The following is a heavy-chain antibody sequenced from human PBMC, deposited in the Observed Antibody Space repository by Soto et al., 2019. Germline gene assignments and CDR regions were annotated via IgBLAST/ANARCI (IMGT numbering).Heavy chain of an antibody. J-gene: IGHJ4*02. CDR1: GDPMSSGAYY. V-gene: IGHV4-31*03. CDR3: ASSYSGYLDN. D-gene: IGHD3-22*01. Sequence: SETLSLTCSVSGDPMSSGAYYWNWIRQHPGKGLEWIAYIYYSGNTYYNPSLRSRINISVDTSKSQFSLKLTSVTDADTAVYYCASSYSGYLDNWGQGTLVTV. CDR2: IYYSGNT.